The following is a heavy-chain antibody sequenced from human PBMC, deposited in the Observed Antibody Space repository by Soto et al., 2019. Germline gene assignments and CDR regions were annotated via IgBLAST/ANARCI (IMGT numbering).Heavy chain of an antibody. Sequence: GGSLRLSCAASGFPFNIYAMSWVRQAPGKGLEWVSAISGNGRNTYYADSVKGRFTISRDNSKNTLYLQMSSLRAEDTAEYYCAKDIWMAVAGTCYWGQGTLVTVSS. D-gene: IGHD6-19*01. J-gene: IGHJ4*02. CDR2: ISGNGRNT. CDR1: GFPFNIYA. V-gene: IGHV3-23*01. CDR3: AKDIWMAVAGTCY.